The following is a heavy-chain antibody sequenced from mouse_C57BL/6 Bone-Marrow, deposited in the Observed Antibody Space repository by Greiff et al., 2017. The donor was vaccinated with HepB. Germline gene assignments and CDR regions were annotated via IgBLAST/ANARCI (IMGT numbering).Heavy chain of an antibody. CDR1: GFSLTSYA. V-gene: IGHV2-9-1*01. J-gene: IGHJ4*01. CDR3: ALYYYAMDY. CDR2: IWTGGGT. Sequence: VQLQQSGPGLVAPSQCLSITCTVSGFSLTSYAISWVRQPPGKGLEWLGVIWTGGGTNYNSALKSRLSISKDNSKSQVFLKMNSLQTDDTARYYCALYYYAMDYWGQGTSVTVSS.